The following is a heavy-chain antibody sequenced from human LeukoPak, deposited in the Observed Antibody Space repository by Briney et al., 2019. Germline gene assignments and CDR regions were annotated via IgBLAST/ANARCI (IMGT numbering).Heavy chain of an antibody. D-gene: IGHD3-3*01. CDR3: ARDAREDDFWSGLDAFDI. J-gene: IGHJ3*02. V-gene: IGHV3-48*04. CDR2: ISSSSSTI. CDR1: GSTFSSYS. Sequence: PGGSLRLSCAASGSTFSSYSMNWVRQAPGKGLEWVSYISSSSSTIYYADSVKGRFTISRDNAKNSLYLQMNSLRAEDTAVYYCARDAREDDFWSGLDAFDIWGQGTMVTVSS.